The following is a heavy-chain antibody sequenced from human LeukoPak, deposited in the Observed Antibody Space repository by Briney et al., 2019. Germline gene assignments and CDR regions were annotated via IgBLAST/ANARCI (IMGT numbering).Heavy chain of an antibody. CDR3: ARSIAALSNWFDP. CDR2: IYTSGST. V-gene: IGHV4-61*02. J-gene: IGHJ5*02. D-gene: IGHD6-6*01. Sequence: SQTLSLTCTVSGGSISSGSYYWSWIRQPAGKGLEWIGRIYTSGSTNYNPSLKSRVTISVDTSKNQFSLKLSSVTAADTAVYYCARSIAALSNWFDPWGQGTLVTVSS. CDR1: GGSISSGSYY.